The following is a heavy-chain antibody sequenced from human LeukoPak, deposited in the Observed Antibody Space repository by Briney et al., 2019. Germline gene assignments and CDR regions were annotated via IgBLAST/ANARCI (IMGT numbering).Heavy chain of an antibody. J-gene: IGHJ3*02. Sequence: SETLSLTCAVYGGSFSGYYWSWIRQPPGKGLEWIGEINHSGSTNYNPSLKSRVTISVDTSKNQFSLKLSSVTAADTAVYYCATDVPYSGIRPIWGQGTMVTVSS. CDR2: INHSGST. D-gene: IGHD1-26*01. V-gene: IGHV4-34*01. CDR1: GGSFSGYY. CDR3: ATDVPYSGIRPI.